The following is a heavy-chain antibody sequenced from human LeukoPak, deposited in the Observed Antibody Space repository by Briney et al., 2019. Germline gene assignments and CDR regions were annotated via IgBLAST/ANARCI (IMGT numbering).Heavy chain of an antibody. J-gene: IGHJ4*02. CDR1: GGSISNSGYY. CDR2: VYYSGKT. V-gene: IGHV4-39*07. D-gene: IGHD3-22*01. CDR3: ARGRTTMIVVVRYFDY. Sequence: SETLSLTCTVSGGSISNSGYYWGWIRQPPGKGLEWIGSVYYSGKTNYNPSLKSRVTISVDTSKNQFSLKLSSVTAADTAVYYCARGRTTMIVVVRYFDYWGQGTLVTVSS.